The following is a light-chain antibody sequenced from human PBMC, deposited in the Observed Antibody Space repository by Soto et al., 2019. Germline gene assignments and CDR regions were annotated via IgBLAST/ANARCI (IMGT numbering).Light chain of an antibody. J-gene: IGLJ1*01. V-gene: IGLV2-8*01. CDR2: EVN. CDR1: SSDVVGYNY. CDR3: SSYAGSSNV. Sequence: QSALTQPPSASGSPRQSVAISCTGTSSDVVGYNYFSWYQQHPGKAPKHMIYEVNKRPSGVPDRFSGSKSGNTASLTVSGLQAEYEADYYCSSYAGSSNVFGTGTKLTVL.